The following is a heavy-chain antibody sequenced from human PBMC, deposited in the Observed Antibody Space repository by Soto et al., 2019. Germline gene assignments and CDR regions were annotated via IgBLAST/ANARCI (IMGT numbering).Heavy chain of an antibody. Sequence: PSETLSLTCAVYGGSFSGYYWSWIRQPPGKGLEWIGEINHSGSTNYNPSLKSRVTISVDTSKNQFSLKLSSVTAADTAVYYCATARAGLLWFGELDYYYYGMDVWGQGTTVTVSS. CDR2: INHSGST. CDR1: GGSFSGYY. D-gene: IGHD3-10*01. V-gene: IGHV4-34*01. CDR3: ATARAGLLWFGELDYYYYGMDV. J-gene: IGHJ6*02.